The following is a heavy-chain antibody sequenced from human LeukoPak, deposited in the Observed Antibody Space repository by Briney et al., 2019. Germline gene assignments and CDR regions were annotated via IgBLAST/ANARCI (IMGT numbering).Heavy chain of an antibody. CDR1: GFTFDDYA. D-gene: IGHD5-18*01. J-gene: IGHJ4*02. CDR2: ISGDGDTT. CDR3: ARGGYRYGYIDY. V-gene: IGHV3-43*02. Sequence: GGSLRLSCAASGFTFDDYAMHWVRQPPGKGLEWVSLISGDGDTTYYADSVKGRFTLSRDNSKNSPYLQMNSLRTEDTAFYYCARGGYRYGYIDYWGQGTLVTVSS.